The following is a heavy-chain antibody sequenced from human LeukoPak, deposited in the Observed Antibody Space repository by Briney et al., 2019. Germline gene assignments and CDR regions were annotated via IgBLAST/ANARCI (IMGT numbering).Heavy chain of an antibody. D-gene: IGHD3-3*01. CDR1: GGSFSGYY. CDR3: ARGLKYYDFWSGPYYYYMDV. J-gene: IGHJ6*03. CDR2: INHSGST. V-gene: IGHV4-34*01. Sequence: SETLSLTCAVYGGSFSGYYWSWIRQPPGKGLEWIGEINHSGSTNYNPSLKSRVTISVDTSKSQFSLKLSSVTAADTAVYYCARGLKYYDFWSGPYYYYMDVWGKGTTVTVSS.